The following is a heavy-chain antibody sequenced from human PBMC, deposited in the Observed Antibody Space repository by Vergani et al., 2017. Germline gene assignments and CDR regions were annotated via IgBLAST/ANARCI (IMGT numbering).Heavy chain of an antibody. CDR3: AKVGRSEVAGTFGAFDI. CDR2: ISWNSGAV. D-gene: IGHD6-19*01. Sequence: EVDLVESGGGLAQPGGSLRLSCEASGITFWKFGMHWVRRGPGKGLEWVSGISWNSGAVDYADSVRGRFTISRDNSKNTLFLHMNSLRPEDTAVYYCAKVGRSEVAGTFGAFDIWGQGTMVTVSS. CDR1: GITFWKFG. V-gene: IGHV3-9*01. J-gene: IGHJ3*02.